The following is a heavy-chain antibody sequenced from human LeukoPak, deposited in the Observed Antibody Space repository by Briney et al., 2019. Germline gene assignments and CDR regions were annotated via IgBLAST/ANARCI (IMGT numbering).Heavy chain of an antibody. D-gene: IGHD3-22*01. CDR1: GYTFTGYY. V-gene: IGHV1-2*02. Sequence: ASVKVSCKASGYTFTGYYMHWVRQAPGQGLEWMGWINPNSGGTNYAQKFQGRVTMTRDTSISTAYMELSRLRSDDTAVYYCARLESSGYYYSFDYWGQGNPGHRLL. CDR3: ARLESSGYYYSFDY. J-gene: IGHJ4*02. CDR2: INPNSGGT.